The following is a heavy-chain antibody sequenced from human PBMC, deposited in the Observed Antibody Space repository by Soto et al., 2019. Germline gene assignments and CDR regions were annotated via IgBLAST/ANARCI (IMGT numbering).Heavy chain of an antibody. CDR2: ISAYNGNT. J-gene: IGHJ6*02. Sequence: QVQLVQSGAEVKKPGASVKVSCKASGYTFTSYGISWVRQAPGQGLEWMGWISAYNGNTNYAQKLQGRVTMTTDTSTSTAYMELRSLRSDDTAVYYCARVSRYNWNAGERYYYYGMDVWGQGTTVTVSS. CDR1: GYTFTSYG. CDR3: ARVSRYNWNAGERYYYYGMDV. V-gene: IGHV1-18*01. D-gene: IGHD1-1*01.